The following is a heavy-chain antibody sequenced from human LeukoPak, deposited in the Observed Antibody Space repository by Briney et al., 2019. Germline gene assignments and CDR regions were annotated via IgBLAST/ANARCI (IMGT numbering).Heavy chain of an antibody. J-gene: IGHJ4*02. V-gene: IGHV4-59*01. CDR3: AASYSYGSFDY. D-gene: IGHD5-18*01. CDR1: GGSISSYY. Sequence: SETLSLTCTVSGGSISSYYWSWIRQPPGKGLEWIGYIYYSGSTNYNPSLKSRVTISVDTSKNQFSLELSSVTAADTAVYYCAASYSYGSFDYWGQGTLVTVSS. CDR2: IYYSGST.